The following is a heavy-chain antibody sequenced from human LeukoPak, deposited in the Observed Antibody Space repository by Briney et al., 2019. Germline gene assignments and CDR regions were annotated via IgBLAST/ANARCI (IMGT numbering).Heavy chain of an antibody. J-gene: IGHJ4*02. CDR2: INPSGSST. D-gene: IGHD1-7*01. V-gene: IGHV1-46*01. Sequence: ASVKVSCKASGYTFTSYYMHWERQAPGQGLEWMGLINPSGSSTSYAQKFQGRLSLTRDMSTSTDYMELSSLRVEDTAVYYCARADNWKYGTFDYWGQGTLVTLSS. CDR3: ARADNWKYGTFDY. CDR1: GYTFTSYY.